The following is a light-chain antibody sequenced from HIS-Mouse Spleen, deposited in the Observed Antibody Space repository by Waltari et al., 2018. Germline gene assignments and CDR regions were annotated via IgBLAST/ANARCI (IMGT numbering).Light chain of an antibody. CDR2: EGS. Sequence: QSALTQPASVSGSPGQSITISCTGTSSDVGSSNLVSWSQQHPGKAPKLMIYEGSKRPSGVSNRFSGSKSGNTASLTISGLQAEDEADYYCCSYAGSSTFVVVFGGGTKLTVL. J-gene: IGLJ2*01. V-gene: IGLV2-23*03. CDR1: SSDVGSSNL. CDR3: CSYAGSSTFVVV.